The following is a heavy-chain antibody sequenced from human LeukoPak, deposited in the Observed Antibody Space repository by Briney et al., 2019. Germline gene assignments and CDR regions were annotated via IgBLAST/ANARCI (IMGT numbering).Heavy chain of an antibody. J-gene: IGHJ5*02. CDR3: VYGGSYYVA. CDR2: IKEDGSEK. CDR1: GFTFASYW. D-gene: IGHD1-26*01. Sequence: GGSLRLSCAASGFTFASYWMTWVRQAPGKGLELVANIKEDGSEKYYADSVKGRFTISRDNAKNSLYLQMNRLRAEDTALYYCVYGGSYYVAWGQGTLVTVSS. V-gene: IGHV3-7*01.